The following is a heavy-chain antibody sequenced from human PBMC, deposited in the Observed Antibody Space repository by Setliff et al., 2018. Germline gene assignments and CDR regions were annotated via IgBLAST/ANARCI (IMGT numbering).Heavy chain of an antibody. J-gene: IGHJ5*02. Sequence: PSETLSLTCAVSGGSLNSGSYYWSWIRQSTERGLEWLGRLHTSGSTTYNPALNSRVTISVDTSTNQFSLRLTSLTAADTAVYFCARDNTILGATDHWGQRTLVTVSS. CDR1: GGSLNSGSYY. V-gene: IGHV4-61*02. CDR3: ARDNTILGATDH. CDR2: LHTSGST. D-gene: IGHD1-26*01.